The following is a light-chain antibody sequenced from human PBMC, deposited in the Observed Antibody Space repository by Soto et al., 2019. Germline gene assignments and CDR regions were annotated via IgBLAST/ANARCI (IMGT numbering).Light chain of an antibody. CDR2: GAS. Sequence: EIVMTQSPTTLSVSPGQRVTLSCRASQSVRSNLAWYQHKPGQAPRLLIYGASTRATGIPARFSGSGSGTEISLTISSLQSEDFAIYYCQQYNNGYAFGQGTKLEI. V-gene: IGKV3-15*01. J-gene: IGKJ2*01. CDR1: QSVRSN. CDR3: QQYNNGYA.